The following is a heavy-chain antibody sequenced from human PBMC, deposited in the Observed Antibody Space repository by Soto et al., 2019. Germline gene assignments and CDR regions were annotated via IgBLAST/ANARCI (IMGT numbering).Heavy chain of an antibody. J-gene: IGHJ4*02. CDR1: GGSISSGGYY. CDR2: IYYSGST. CDR3: ARERGVDIVATPYFDY. V-gene: IGHV4-31*03. Sequence: SETLSLTCTVSGGSISSGGYYWSWIRQHPGKGLEWIGYIYYSGSTYYNPSLKSRVTISVDTSKNQFSLKLSSVTAADTAVYYCARERGVDIVATPYFDYWCQGTLVTVSS. D-gene: IGHD5-12*01.